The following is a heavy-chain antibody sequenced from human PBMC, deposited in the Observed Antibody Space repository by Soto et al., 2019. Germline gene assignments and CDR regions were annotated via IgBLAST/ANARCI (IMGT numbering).Heavy chain of an antibody. CDR3: AHRLITMIVVAENDAFDI. Sequence: SGPTLVNPTQTLTLTCTFSGFSLSTSGVGVGWIRQPPGKALEWLALIYWNDDKRYSPSLKSRLTITKDTSKNRVVLTMTNMDPVDTATYYCAHRLITMIVVAENDAFDIWGQGTMVTVSS. CDR2: IYWNDDK. CDR1: GFSLSTSGVG. V-gene: IGHV2-5*01. D-gene: IGHD3-22*01. J-gene: IGHJ3*02.